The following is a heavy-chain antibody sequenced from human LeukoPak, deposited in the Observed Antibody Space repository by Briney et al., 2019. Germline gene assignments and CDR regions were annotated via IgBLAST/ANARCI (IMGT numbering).Heavy chain of an antibody. V-gene: IGHV3-21*01. Sequence: GGSLRLSCAASGFTFSSYSMNWVRQAPGKGLEWVSSISSSSSYIYYADSVKGRFTISRDNAKNSLYLQMNSLRAEDTAVYYCAREGRSTSPFDPWGQGTLVTVSS. CDR3: AREGRSTSPFDP. D-gene: IGHD2-2*01. J-gene: IGHJ5*02. CDR2: ISSSSSYI. CDR1: GFTFSSYS.